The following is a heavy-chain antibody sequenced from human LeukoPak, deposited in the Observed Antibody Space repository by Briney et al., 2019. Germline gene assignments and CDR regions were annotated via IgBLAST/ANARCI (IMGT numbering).Heavy chain of an antibody. V-gene: IGHV4-34*01. D-gene: IGHD2-21*02. J-gene: IGHJ4*02. CDR3: ARGGVTPYFDY. CDR2: INHSGST. Sequence: SETLSLTCAVYGGSFSGYYWSWIRQPLGKGLEWIGEINHSGSTNYNPSLKSRVTISVDTSKNQFSLQLSSVTAADTAVYYCARGGVTPYFDYWGQGTLVTVSS. CDR1: GGSFSGYY.